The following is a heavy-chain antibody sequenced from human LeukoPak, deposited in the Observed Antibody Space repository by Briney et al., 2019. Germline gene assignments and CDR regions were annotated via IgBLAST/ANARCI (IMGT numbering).Heavy chain of an antibody. Sequence: PGGSLRLSCAASGFTFSSYWMHWVRQVPGKGLVWVARINPGGSSITYTDSVKGRFTISRDNSKNTLYLQMNSLRAEDTAVYYCAKDHLGFPANYFDYWGQGTLVTVSS. J-gene: IGHJ4*02. V-gene: IGHV3-74*01. CDR3: AKDHLGFPANYFDY. CDR2: INPGGSSI. CDR1: GFTFSSYW. D-gene: IGHD3-10*01.